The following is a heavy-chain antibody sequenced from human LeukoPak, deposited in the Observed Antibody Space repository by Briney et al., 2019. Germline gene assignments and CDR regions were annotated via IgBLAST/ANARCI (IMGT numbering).Heavy chain of an antibody. CDR1: GLTVSSNY. Sequence: GGTLRLSCTASGLTVSSNYMTWVRQAPGKGLEWVSVLYRGGSTYYADSVKGRFTISRDKSKNTLYLQMNSLRAEDTAVYYCARATVYWGQGTLVTVSP. V-gene: IGHV3-66*01. J-gene: IGHJ4*02. CDR2: LYRGGST. D-gene: IGHD4-17*01. CDR3: ARATVY.